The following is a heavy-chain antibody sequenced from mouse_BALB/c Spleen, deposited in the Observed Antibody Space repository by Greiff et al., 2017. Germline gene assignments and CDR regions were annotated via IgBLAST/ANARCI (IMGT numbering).Heavy chain of an antibody. D-gene: IGHD2-14*01. J-gene: IGHJ2*01. CDR2: IYPGDGDT. CDR3: AREGRVRYYFDY. CDR1: GYTFTSYW. V-gene: IGHV1-87*01. Sequence: VKLMESGAELARPGASVKLSCKASGYTFTSYWMQWVKQRPGQGLEWIGAIYPGDGDTRYTQKFKGKATLTADKSSSTAYMQLSSLASEDSAVYYCAREGRVRYYFDYWGQGTTLTVSS.